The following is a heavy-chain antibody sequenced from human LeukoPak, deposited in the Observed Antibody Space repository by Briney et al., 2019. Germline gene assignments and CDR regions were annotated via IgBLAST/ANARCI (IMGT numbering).Heavy chain of an antibody. CDR3: ARASLSSGEAFDI. D-gene: IGHD6-6*01. V-gene: IGHV3-13*04. Sequence: GGSLRLSCAASGFSFSSYDMHWVRQATGKGLEWVSVVGSAGGTYYADSVKGRFTISRENAKNSFYLQMNSLRAGDTAVYYCARASLSSGEAFDIWGRGTMVTVSS. CDR2: VGSAGGT. CDR1: GFSFSSYD. J-gene: IGHJ3*02.